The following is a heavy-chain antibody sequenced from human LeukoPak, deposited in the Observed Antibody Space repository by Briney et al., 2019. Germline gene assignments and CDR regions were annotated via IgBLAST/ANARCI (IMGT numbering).Heavy chain of an antibody. CDR2: IKADGSGT. CDR3: ATWAFYHNLDV. D-gene: IGHD2/OR15-2a*01. Sequence: GGPLSPSFAALGFTIAPYALFWVGQAPGGGLNWVSVIKADGSGTFYADSVRGRFTTSRDNSKNSLYLQMNSLTSEDTALYYCATWAFYHNLDVWGQGTTVIVSS. CDR1: GFTIAPYA. V-gene: IGHV3-43*02. J-gene: IGHJ6*02.